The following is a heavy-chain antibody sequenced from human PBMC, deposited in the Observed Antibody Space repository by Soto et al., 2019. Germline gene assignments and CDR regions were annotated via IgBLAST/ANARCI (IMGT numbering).Heavy chain of an antibody. Sequence: EVQLLESGGGLVQPGGSLRLSCAASGFTFSTYAMSWVRQAPGKGLEWVSTITTSGGNTYYADSVQGRFTISRDNSKNTLKLQMNSLRAEDTAVYYCAGRYCINGVCYTNYYYYIDGWGKGTTVTVSS. CDR2: ITTSGGNT. J-gene: IGHJ6*03. V-gene: IGHV3-23*01. CDR1: GFTFSTYA. D-gene: IGHD2-8*01. CDR3: AGRYCINGVCYTNYYYYIDG.